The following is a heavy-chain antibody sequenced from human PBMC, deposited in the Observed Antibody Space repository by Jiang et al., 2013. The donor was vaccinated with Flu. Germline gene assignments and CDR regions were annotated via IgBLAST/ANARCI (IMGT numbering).Heavy chain of an antibody. J-gene: IGHJ4*02. CDR1: GFSLSTSGMC. D-gene: IGHD3-10*01. CDR3: ARSQVMVRGVINLGSFDY. CDR2: IDWDDDK. Sequence: TLTCTFSGFSLSTSGMCVSWIRQPPGKALEWLALIDWDDDKYYSTSLKTRLTISKDTSKNQVVLTMTNMDPVDTATYYCARSQVMVRGVINLGSFDYWGQGTLVTVSS. V-gene: IGHV2-70*01.